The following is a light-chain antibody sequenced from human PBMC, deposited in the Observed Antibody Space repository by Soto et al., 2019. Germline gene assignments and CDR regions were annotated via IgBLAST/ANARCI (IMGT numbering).Light chain of an antibody. CDR2: DVS. Sequence: QSALPQPASVSGSPGQSITISCTGTSSDVGGYNYVSWYQQHPGKAPKLMIYDVSNRPSGVSNRFSGSKSGNTASLTISGLQAEDEADYYCSSYTSSSPFYVSGTGTKVTVL. J-gene: IGLJ1*01. CDR1: SSDVGGYNY. CDR3: SSYTSSSPFYV. V-gene: IGLV2-14*01.